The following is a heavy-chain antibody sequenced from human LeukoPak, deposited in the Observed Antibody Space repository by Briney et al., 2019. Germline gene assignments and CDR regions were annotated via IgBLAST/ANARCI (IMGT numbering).Heavy chain of an antibody. D-gene: IGHD3-3*01. Sequence: SETLSLTCTISGGSISSNYWGWVRQPPGKGLEYIGYIYQSGNNNYNPSLKSRVTFSEETSKNQFSLKLNSVTAADTAVYYCARGLRVRTFGELSWYIDVWGRGTTVIVSS. V-gene: IGHV4-59*01. J-gene: IGHJ6*03. CDR1: GGSISSNY. CDR2: IYQSGNN. CDR3: ARGLRVRTFGELSWYIDV.